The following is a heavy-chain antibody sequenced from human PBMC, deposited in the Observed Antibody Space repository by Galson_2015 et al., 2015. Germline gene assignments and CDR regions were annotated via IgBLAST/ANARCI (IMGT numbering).Heavy chain of an antibody. CDR3: AKAGGYYDNDAFDI. CDR1: GFTFSSYW. V-gene: IGHV3-7*03. Sequence: SLRLSCAASGFTFSSYWMSWVRQAPGKGLEWVANIKQDGSEKYYVDSVKGRFTISRDNAKNSLYLQMNSLRAEDTAVYYCAKAGGYYDNDAFDIWGQGTMVTVSS. J-gene: IGHJ3*02. D-gene: IGHD3-22*01. CDR2: IKQDGSEK.